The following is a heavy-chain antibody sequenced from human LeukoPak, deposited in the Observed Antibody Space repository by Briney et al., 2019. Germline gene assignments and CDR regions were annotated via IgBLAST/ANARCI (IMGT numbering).Heavy chain of an antibody. V-gene: IGHV3-9*01. CDR1: GFTFDDYA. CDR3: ANPFIAVAGL. D-gene: IGHD6-19*01. Sequence: GGSLRLSCAASGFTFDDYAMHWVRQAPGKGLEWVSGISWNSGSIGYADSVKGRFTISRDNAKNSLYLQMNSLRAEDTAVYYCANPFIAVAGLGGQGTLVTVSS. J-gene: IGHJ4*02. CDR2: ISWNSGSI.